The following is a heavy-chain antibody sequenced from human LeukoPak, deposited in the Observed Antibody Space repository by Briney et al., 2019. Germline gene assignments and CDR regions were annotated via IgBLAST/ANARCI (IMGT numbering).Heavy chain of an antibody. J-gene: IGHJ5*02. V-gene: IGHV1-18*01. D-gene: IGHD6-13*01. CDR1: GYTFTSYD. CDR2: ISAYNGNT. Sequence: ASVRVSCKASGYTFTSYDINWVRQATGQGLEWMGWISAYNGNTNYAQKLQGRVTMTTDTSTSTAYMELRSLRSDDTAVYYCARDLQQQLVGNWFDPWGQGTLVTVSS. CDR3: ARDLQQQLVGNWFDP.